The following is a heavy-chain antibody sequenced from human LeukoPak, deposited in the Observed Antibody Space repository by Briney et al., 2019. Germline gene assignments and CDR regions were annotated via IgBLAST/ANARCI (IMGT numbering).Heavy chain of an antibody. CDR3: AKDIAAAGTDLLDY. CDR2: IRYDGSNK. J-gene: IGHJ4*02. Sequence: GGSLRLSCAASGFTFSSYGMHWVRQAPGKGLEWVAFIRYDGSNKYYADSVKGRFTISRDNSKNTLYLRMNSLRAEDTAVYYCAKDIAAAGTDLLDYWGQGTLVTVSS. CDR1: GFTFSSYG. D-gene: IGHD6-13*01. V-gene: IGHV3-30*02.